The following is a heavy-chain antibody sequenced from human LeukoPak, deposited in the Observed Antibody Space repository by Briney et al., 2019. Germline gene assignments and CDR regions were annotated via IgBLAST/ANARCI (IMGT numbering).Heavy chain of an antibody. CDR1: GASFSGYY. V-gene: IGHV4-34*01. CDR2: INHSGST. D-gene: IGHD3-22*01. J-gene: IGHJ4*02. Sequence: SETLSLTCAVYGASFSGYYWSWIRQPPGKGLEWIGEINHSGSTNYNPSLKSRVTISVDTSKNQFSLKLSSVTAADTAVYYCARKAAGYYDSSGYYRYWGQGTLVTVSS. CDR3: ARKAAGYYDSSGYYRY.